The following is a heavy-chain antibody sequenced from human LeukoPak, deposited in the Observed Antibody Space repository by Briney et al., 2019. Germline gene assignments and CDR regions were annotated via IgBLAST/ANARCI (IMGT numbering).Heavy chain of an antibody. Sequence: PGGSLRLSCAASGFSVNSNYISWVRQAPGKGLEWVASIKYDESEKHYVDSVKGRFTISRDNAENSLYLQMNSLRAEDTAVYFCARVTTSGYFEYWGQGTLVTVSS. V-gene: IGHV3-7*04. J-gene: IGHJ4*02. CDR1: GFSVNSNY. CDR3: ARVTTSGYFEY. D-gene: IGHD1-1*01. CDR2: IKYDESEK.